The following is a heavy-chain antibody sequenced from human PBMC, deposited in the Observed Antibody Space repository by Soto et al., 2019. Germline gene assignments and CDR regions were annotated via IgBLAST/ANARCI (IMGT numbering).Heavy chain of an antibody. CDR2: ISYDGSNK. J-gene: IGHJ6*02. CDR3: AKDTYSSFGFGFYPYYYYGMDV. Sequence: GGSLRLSCSASGFTFISYGMHWFRQAPGKGLEWVAVISYDGSNKYYADSVKGRFTISRDNSKNTLYLQMNSLRAEDTAVYYCAKDTYSSFGFGFYPYYYYGMDVWGQGTTVTVSS. V-gene: IGHV3-30*18. CDR1: GFTFISYG. D-gene: IGHD6-6*01.